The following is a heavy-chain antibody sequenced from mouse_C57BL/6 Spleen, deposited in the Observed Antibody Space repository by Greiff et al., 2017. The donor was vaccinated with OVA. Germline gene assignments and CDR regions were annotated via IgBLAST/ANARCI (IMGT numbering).Heavy chain of an antibody. CDR1: GYTFTSYW. D-gene: IGHD1-1*01. V-gene: IGHV1-55*01. CDR2: IYPGSGST. Sequence: VQLQQPGAELVKPGASVKMSCKASGYTFTSYWITWVKQRPGQGLEWIGDIYPGSGSTNYNEKFKSKATLTVDTSSSTAYMQLSSLTSEDSAVYYCAREGGSSLGHYFDYWGQGTTLTVSS. CDR3: AREGGSSLGHYFDY. J-gene: IGHJ2*01.